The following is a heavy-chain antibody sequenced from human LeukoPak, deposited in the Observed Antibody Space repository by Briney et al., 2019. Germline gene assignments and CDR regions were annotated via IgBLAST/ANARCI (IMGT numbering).Heavy chain of an antibody. CDR3: ARGNGMGYTYATQKLPGFDY. CDR1: GGSIRSYY. V-gene: IGHV4-59*01. D-gene: IGHD4-11*01. CDR2: IYYSGST. Sequence: SETLSLTCTVSGGSIRSYYWSWIRQPPGKGLEWIGYIYYSGSTKNNSSLKSRVTISVDTSKNQFSLKLSSVTAADTAVYYCARGNGMGYTYATQKLPGFDYW. J-gene: IGHJ4*01.